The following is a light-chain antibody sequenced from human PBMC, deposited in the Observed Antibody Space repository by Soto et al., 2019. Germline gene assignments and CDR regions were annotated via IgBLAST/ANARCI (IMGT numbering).Light chain of an antibody. J-gene: IGLJ1*01. CDR1: SRDVGAYPY. V-gene: IGLV2-11*01. CDR3: FSHRGGDSHV. Sequence: QSVLTQPRSVSGSPGQSVTISCTGTSRDVGAYPYVSWYQQHPDKAPKFIIFDVSKRPSGVPDRFSGSKSGNTASLTISGLQAEDEAEYYCFSHRGGDSHVFGTGTKVTVL. CDR2: DVS.